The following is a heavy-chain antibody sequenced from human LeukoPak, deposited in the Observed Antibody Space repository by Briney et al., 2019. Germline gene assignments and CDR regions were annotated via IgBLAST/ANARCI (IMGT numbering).Heavy chain of an antibody. D-gene: IGHD4-17*01. J-gene: IGHJ4*02. Sequence: GASVKVSCKASGYTFTSYAMNWVRQATGQGLEWMGWMNPNSGNTGYAQKFQGRVTMTRNTSTSTGYMQLSSLRSEDTAVYYCARGFSFGGLSSYGDHDLGYWGQGTLVTVSS. CDR2: MNPNSGNT. CDR1: GYTFTSYA. V-gene: IGHV1-8*02. CDR3: ARGFSFGGLSSYGDHDLGY.